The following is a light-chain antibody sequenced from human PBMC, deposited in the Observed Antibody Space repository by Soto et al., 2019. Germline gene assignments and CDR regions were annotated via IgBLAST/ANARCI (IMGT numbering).Light chain of an antibody. V-gene: IGKV3-15*01. CDR1: RSVINN. J-gene: IGKJ5*01. Sequence: EIVMTQSPATLSVSPVERAKLYFSSSRSVINNLAWYQQKPGQAPRLLIYGASTRATGIPARFSGSGSGTEFTLTIRSLQSEDFAVYYCQQYNNWASITFGQGTRREI. CDR3: QQYNNWASIT. CDR2: GAS.